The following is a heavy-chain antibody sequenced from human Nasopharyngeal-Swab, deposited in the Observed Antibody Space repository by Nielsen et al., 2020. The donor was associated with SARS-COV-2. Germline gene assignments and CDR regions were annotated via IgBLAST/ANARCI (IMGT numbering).Heavy chain of an antibody. CDR2: INHSGST. J-gene: IGHJ3*02. CDR1: GGSFRGYY. Sequence: SQTLSLTCAVYGGSFRGYYWSLIRQPPGKGLEWIGEINHSGSTNYNPSLKSRVTIPVDTSKNQFSLKLSSVTAADTAVYYCARRGAGIRGDYARGAFDIWGQGTMVTVSS. V-gene: IGHV4-34*01. CDR3: ARRGAGIRGDYARGAFDI. D-gene: IGHD4-17*01.